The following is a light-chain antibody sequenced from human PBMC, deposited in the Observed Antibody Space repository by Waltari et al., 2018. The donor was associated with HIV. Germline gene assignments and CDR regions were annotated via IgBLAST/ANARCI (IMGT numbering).Light chain of an antibody. J-gene: IGLJ3*02. CDR2: EGI. Sequence: QSALTQPASVYGSPGQSITISCTGSRSDVGSYNLVSWYQQPPGKAPKLMIYEGIKRPSGVSNRFSGSKSGNTASLTISGLQAEDEADYYCCSYAGSSNWVFGGGTKLTVL. V-gene: IGLV2-23*01. CDR3: CSYAGSSNWV. CDR1: RSDVGSYNL.